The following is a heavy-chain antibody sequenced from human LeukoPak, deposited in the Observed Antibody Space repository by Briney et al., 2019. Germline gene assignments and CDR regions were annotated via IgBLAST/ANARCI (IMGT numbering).Heavy chain of an antibody. J-gene: IGHJ5*02. CDR3: ARGNIVVVVAAISRGWFDP. CDR1: GGSISSSSYY. D-gene: IGHD2-2*01. V-gene: IGHV4-39*07. CDR2: IYYTGST. Sequence: SETLSLTCTVSGGSISSSSYYWGWIRQPPGKGLEWIGCIYYTGSTYYNPSLKSRVTITVDTSNNRFSLKLSSVTAADTAVYYCARGNIVVVVAAISRGWFDPWGQGTLVTVSS.